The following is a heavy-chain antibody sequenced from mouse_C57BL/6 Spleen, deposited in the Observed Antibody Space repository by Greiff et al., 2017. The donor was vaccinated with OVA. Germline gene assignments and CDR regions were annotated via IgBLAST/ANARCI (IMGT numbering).Heavy chain of an antibody. J-gene: IGHJ4*01. D-gene: IGHD1-1*01. CDR1: GYTFTDYY. Sequence: VQLQQSGPVLVKPGASVKMSCKASGYTFTDYYMNWVKQSHGKSLEWIGVINPYNGGTSYNQKFKGKATWTVDKSSSTAYMELNSLTSEDSAVYYCARDGSPDAMDYWGQGTSVTVSS. V-gene: IGHV1-19*01. CDR3: ARDGSPDAMDY. CDR2: INPYNGGT.